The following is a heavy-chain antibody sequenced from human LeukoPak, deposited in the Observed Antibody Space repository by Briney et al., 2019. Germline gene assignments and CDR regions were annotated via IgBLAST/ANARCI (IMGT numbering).Heavy chain of an antibody. D-gene: IGHD6-19*01. CDR3: AKQAEEQWLLIDY. CDR2: INPNSGGT. Sequence: ASVKVSCKASGYTFTGYYMHWMRQAPGQGLEWMGWINPNSGGTNYAQKFQGRVTMTRDTSISTAYMELSRLRSDDTAVYYCAKQAEEQWLLIDYWGQGTLVTVSS. V-gene: IGHV1-2*02. CDR1: GYTFTGYY. J-gene: IGHJ4*02.